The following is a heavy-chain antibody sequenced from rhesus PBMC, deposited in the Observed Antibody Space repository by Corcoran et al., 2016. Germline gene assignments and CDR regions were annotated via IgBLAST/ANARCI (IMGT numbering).Heavy chain of an antibody. CDR3: ARGYGSSFLYHSLDV. Sequence: QVQLQESGPGLVKPSETLSLTCAVSGGSISSNYWSWIRQAPGKGLEWIGRIYGRGGNPDYHPSLKSRGTISTDTSTNQFSLKLSSVTAADTAVYYCARGYGSSFLYHSLDVWGRGVLVTVSS. J-gene: IGHJ5-2*02. CDR2: IYGRGGNP. CDR1: GGSISSNY. V-gene: IGHV4-160*01. D-gene: IGHD4-29*01.